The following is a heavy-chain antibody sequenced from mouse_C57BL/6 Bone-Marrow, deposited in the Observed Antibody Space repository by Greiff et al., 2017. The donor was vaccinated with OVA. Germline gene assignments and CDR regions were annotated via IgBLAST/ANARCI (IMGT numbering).Heavy chain of an antibody. J-gene: IGHJ4*01. CDR3: TRVDYCAMDY. Sequence: EVHLQQSGADLVQPGGSMKLSCAASGFTFSDYWMDWVHQTPGKGLEWVAEIRNKDSNHATNYAVSVKGRFTISRDDSTSSVYLQRISLRAEDAGSYYCTRVDYCAMDYWGQGTSVTVSS. CDR1: GFTFSDYW. CDR2: IRNKDSNHAT. D-gene: IGHD1-1*01. V-gene: IGHV6-6*01.